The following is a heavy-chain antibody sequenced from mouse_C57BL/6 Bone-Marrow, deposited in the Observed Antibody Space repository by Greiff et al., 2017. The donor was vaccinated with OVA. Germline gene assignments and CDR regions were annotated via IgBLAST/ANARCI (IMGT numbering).Heavy chain of an antibody. J-gene: IGHJ2*01. V-gene: IGHV5-6*01. CDR2: ISSGGSYT. Sequence: EVQLQESGGDLVKPGGSLKLSCAASGFTFSSYGMSWVRQTPDKRLEWVATISSGGSYTYYPDSVKGRFTISRDNAKNTLYLQMSSLKSEDTAMYYCARRGGSDYFDYWGQGTTLTVSS. CDR1: GFTFSSYG. D-gene: IGHD1-1*02. CDR3: ARRGGSDYFDY.